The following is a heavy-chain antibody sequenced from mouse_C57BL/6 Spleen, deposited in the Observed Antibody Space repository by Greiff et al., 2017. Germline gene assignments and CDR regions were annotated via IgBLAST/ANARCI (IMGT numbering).Heavy chain of an antibody. CDR2: IHPNSGST. V-gene: IGHV1-64*01. D-gene: IGHD1-1*01. Sequence: QVQLQQPGAELVKPGASVKLSCKASGYTFTSYWMHWVKQRPGQGLEWIGMIHPNSGSTNYNEKFKGKATLTAEKSSSTAYMQLRSLTSEDSAVYFCAREDHYYGSSPAWFAYWGQGTLVTVSA. CDR3: AREDHYYGSSPAWFAY. J-gene: IGHJ3*01. CDR1: GYTFTSYW.